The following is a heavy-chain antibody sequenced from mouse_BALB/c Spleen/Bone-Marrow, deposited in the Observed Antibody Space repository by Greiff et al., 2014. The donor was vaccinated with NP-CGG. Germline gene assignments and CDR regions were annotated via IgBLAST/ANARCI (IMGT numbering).Heavy chain of an antibody. Sequence: VQLKESGPELVKPGASVKMSRKASGYTFTNYYMKWVKLSHGKSLEWIGDINPNNGDTFYNQKFEGKATLTVDKSSSTAYMQLNILTSEDSVVYYCARGYMDYWGQGTTLTVSS. J-gene: IGHJ2*01. CDR1: GYTFTNYY. V-gene: IGHV1-26*01. CDR2: INPNNGDT. CDR3: ARGYMDY. D-gene: IGHD1-3*01.